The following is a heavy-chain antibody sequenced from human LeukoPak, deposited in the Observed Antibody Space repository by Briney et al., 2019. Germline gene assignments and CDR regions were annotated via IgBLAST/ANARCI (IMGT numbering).Heavy chain of an antibody. D-gene: IGHD1-26*01. V-gene: IGHV1-2*02. J-gene: IGHJ4*02. Sequence: VKVSCKASGYTFTGYYMHWVRQAPGQGLEWMGWINPNSGGTNYAQKFQGRVTMTRDTSISTAYMELSRLRSDDTAVYYCARDRSGSYSFTFDYWGQGTLVTVSS. CDR2: INPNSGGT. CDR1: GYTFTGYY. CDR3: ARDRSGSYSFTFDY.